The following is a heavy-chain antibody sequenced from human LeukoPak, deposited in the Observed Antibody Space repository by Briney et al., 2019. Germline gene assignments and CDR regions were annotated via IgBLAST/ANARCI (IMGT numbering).Heavy chain of an antibody. J-gene: IGHJ5*02. CDR1: GGSITSNNYY. D-gene: IGHD4-23*01. Sequence: SETLSLTCTVSGGSITSNNYYWGWIRQPPGEGMEWIGSISYGGSTHYNPSLKSRVTISVDTSKNQFSLKLRSVAATDTAVYHCATSPGAHSGGGHWFDPWGQGTLVTVSS. CDR3: ATSPGAHSGGGHWFDP. V-gene: IGHV4-39*01. CDR2: ISYGGST.